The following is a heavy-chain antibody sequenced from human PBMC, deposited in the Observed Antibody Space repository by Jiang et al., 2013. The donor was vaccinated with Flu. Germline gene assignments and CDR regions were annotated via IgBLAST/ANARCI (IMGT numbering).Heavy chain of an antibody. J-gene: IGHJ4*02. D-gene: IGHD4-17*01. CDR2: IYPDDSDT. CDR3: ARRARHDYGDFYFDH. CDR1: GYSFTSYW. V-gene: IGHV5-51*01. Sequence: LKISCKGSGYSFTSYWIGWVRQMPGKGLEWMGIIYPDDSDTRYSPSFQGQVTISADKSISTAYLQWSSLKASDTAIYYCARRARHDYGDFYFDHWGQGTLVTVSS.